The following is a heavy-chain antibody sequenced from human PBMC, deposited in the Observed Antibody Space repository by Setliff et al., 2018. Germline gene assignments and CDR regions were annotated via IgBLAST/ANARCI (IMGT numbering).Heavy chain of an antibody. CDR2: IYPGDSIT. J-gene: IGHJ4*02. V-gene: IGHV5-51*01. CDR1: GYSFSTCW. CDR3: ARQRWTSGYCSGGSCLMDY. D-gene: IGHD2-15*01. Sequence: PGESLKISCKGSGYSFSTCWIGWVRQMPGKGLEWMGIIYPGDSITRYSPSFQGQVTISVDKSINTAYLQWSSLRASDTAMYYCARQRWTSGYCSGGSCLMDYWGQGTLVTVSS.